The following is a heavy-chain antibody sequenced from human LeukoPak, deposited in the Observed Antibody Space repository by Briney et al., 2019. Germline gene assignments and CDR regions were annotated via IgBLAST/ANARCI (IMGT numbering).Heavy chain of an antibody. J-gene: IGHJ4*02. CDR1: GFTFNTYG. D-gene: IGHD6-6*01. Sequence: GGSLRLSCAASGFTFNTYGMNWVRQAPGKGLEWVAVTSSDGITQYYADSVKGRFTISRDNSKNTLYLQMNGLRTEDTAVYYCAKAAEQFVSWSLDCWGQGTLVTVSS. CDR3: AKAAEQFVSWSLDC. V-gene: IGHV3-30*18. CDR2: TSSDGITQ.